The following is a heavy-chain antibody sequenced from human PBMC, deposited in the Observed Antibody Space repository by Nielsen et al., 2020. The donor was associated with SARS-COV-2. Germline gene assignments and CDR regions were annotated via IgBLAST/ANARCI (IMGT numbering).Heavy chain of an antibody. Sequence: SETLSLTCTVSGGSISSYYWSWIRQPSGKGLEWIGEINHSGSTNYNPSLKSRVTISVDTSKNQFSLKLSSVTAADTAVYYCASRPMDVWGQGTTVTVSS. J-gene: IGHJ6*02. CDR1: GGSISSYY. V-gene: IGHV4-34*01. CDR2: INHSGST. CDR3: ASRPMDV.